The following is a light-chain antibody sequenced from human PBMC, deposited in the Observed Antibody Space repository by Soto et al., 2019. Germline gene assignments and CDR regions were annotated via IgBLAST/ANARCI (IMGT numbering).Light chain of an antibody. CDR2: AAS. V-gene: IGKV1-9*01. CDR1: QGISSY. Sequence: DIQLTQSPSFLSASVGDRVTITCRASQGISSYLAWYQQKPGKAPKLLIYAASTLPSGVPSKFSGSGSGTEFTLTISSLQPEDVATDYYQQPNSYPITFGQGTRLEIK. CDR3: QQPNSYPIT. J-gene: IGKJ5*01.